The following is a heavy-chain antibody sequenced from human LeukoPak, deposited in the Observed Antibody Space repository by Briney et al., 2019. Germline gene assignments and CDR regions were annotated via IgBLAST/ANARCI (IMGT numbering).Heavy chain of an antibody. CDR2: IRYDGSNK. Sequence: GGSLRLSCAASGFTFSSNGMHWVRQAPGKGLEWVAFIRYDGSNKYYADSVKGRFTISRDNAKNTLNLQMNSLRAEDTAVYYCARDLGQYYDTSDNWFDPWGQGILVSVSS. CDR1: GFTFSSNG. D-gene: IGHD3-22*01. CDR3: ARDLGQYYDTSDNWFDP. J-gene: IGHJ5*02. V-gene: IGHV3-30*02.